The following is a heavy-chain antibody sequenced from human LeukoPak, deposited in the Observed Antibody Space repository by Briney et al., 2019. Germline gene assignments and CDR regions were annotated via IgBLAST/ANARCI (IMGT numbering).Heavy chain of an antibody. CDR3: ARDFGVSYYDGAGSFSWFDP. V-gene: IGHV4-39*07. CDR2: ISYSGST. J-gene: IGHJ5*02. CDR1: GGSISSSNYY. D-gene: IGHD3-10*01. Sequence: SETLSLTCTVSGGSISSSNYYWGWIRQPPGKGLEWIASISYSGSTYYNPSVKSRVTISRDTSKNQFSLSLNSVTAADTAVYFCARDFGVSYYDGAGSFSWFDPWGQGTLVTVSS.